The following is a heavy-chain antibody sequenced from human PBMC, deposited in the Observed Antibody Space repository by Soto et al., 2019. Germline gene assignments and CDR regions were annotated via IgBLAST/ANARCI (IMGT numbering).Heavy chain of an antibody. V-gene: IGHV4-30-4*01. Sequence: SETLSLTCTVSGGSISSGDYYWSWIRQPPGKGLEWIGYIYYSGSTYYNPSLKSRVTISVDTSKNQFSLKLSSVTAADTAVYYCAREGGAYGMDVWGQGTTVTVSS. CDR1: GGSISSGDYY. CDR2: IYYSGST. D-gene: IGHD3-10*01. J-gene: IGHJ6*02. CDR3: AREGGAYGMDV.